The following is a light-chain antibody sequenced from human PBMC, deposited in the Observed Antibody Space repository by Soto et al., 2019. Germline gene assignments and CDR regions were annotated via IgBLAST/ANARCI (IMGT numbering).Light chain of an antibody. Sequence: EIVVTQSPGTLSLSPGERATLSCRASQSISTTYLAWYQQRPGQAPRLLIYGTSSRATGIPDRFSGSGSATDFTLIINRLEPEDFAVYYCQQYGSSPYTFGRGTKLEIK. V-gene: IGKV3-20*01. CDR1: QSISTTY. J-gene: IGKJ2*01. CDR2: GTS. CDR3: QQYGSSPYT.